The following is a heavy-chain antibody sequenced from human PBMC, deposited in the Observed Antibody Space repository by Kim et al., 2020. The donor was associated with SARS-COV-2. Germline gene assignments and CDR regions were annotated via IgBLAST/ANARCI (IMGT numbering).Heavy chain of an antibody. Sequence: SVKVSCKASGGTFSNYAISWVRQAPGQGLEWMGGIIPTIGTTNYAQKFQGRVTISADESTSKAHMELNSLRSEDTAVYYCARDDRHCSGGSCYNYNYYGMDVWGQGTTVTVSS. D-gene: IGHD2-15*01. V-gene: IGHV1-69*13. J-gene: IGHJ6*02. CDR3: ARDDRHCSGGSCYNYNYYGMDV. CDR2: IIPTIGTT. CDR1: GGTFSNYA.